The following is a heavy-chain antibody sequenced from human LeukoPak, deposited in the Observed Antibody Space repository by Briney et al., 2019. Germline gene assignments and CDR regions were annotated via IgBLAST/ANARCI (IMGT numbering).Heavy chain of an antibody. CDR2: ISAYNGNT. J-gene: IGHJ4*02. CDR3: AREVGATLAPVFDY. CDR1: GYTFTSYG. D-gene: IGHD1-26*01. V-gene: IGHV1-18*01. Sequence: ASVTVSCKASGYTFTSYGISWVRQAPGQGLEWMGWISAYNGNTNYAQKLQGRVTMTTDTSTSTAYMELRSLRSDDTAVYYCAREVGATLAPVFDYWGQGTLVTVSS.